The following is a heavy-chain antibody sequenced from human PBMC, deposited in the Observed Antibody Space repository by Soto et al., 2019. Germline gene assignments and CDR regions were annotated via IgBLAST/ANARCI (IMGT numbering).Heavy chain of an antibody. Sequence: SETLSLTCTVSGGSISSYYWSWIRQPPGKGLEWIGYIYYSGSTNYNPSLKSRVTISVDTSKNQFSLKLSSVTAADTAVYYCARLALPASKPPWWFDPWGQGTLVTVSS. CDR2: IYYSGST. V-gene: IGHV4-59*08. J-gene: IGHJ5*02. CDR1: GGSISSYY. CDR3: ARLALPASKPPWWFDP.